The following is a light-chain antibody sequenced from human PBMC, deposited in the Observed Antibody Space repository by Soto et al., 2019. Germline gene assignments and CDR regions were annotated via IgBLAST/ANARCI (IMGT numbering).Light chain of an antibody. Sequence: VLAQSTATLSFSPGERATLSCRASQSLSSSYLAWYQQKPGQAPRLLIYGTSIRATGIPARFSGSGSGTDFTLTISSLEPEDFAVYYCHQRQSWPRTFGQGTKVDIK. J-gene: IGKJ1*01. CDR1: QSLSSSY. CDR3: HQRQSWPRT. CDR2: GTS. V-gene: IGKV3-11*01.